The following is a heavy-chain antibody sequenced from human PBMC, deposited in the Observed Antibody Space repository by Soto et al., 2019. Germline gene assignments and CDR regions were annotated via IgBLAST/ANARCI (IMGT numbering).Heavy chain of an antibody. CDR1: GGSISSSNW. J-gene: IGHJ5*02. V-gene: IGHV4-4*02. CDR3: ARRQLARREDNWFDP. D-gene: IGHD5-18*01. Sequence: PSETLSLTCAVSGGSISSSNWWSWVRQPPGKGLEWIGEIYHSGSTNYNPPLKSRVTISVDKSKNQFSLKLSSVTAADTAVYYCARRQLARREDNWFDPWGQGTLVTVSS. CDR2: IYHSGST.